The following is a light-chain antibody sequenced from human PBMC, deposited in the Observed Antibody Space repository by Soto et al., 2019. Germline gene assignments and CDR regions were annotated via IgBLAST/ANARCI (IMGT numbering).Light chain of an antibody. V-gene: IGKV3-11*01. J-gene: IGKJ4*01. Sequence: EIVLTQSPATLSLSPGDRATLSCRASQSVGSYLGWYQQRPGQAPRLLIYDASNRATGIPARFSGSGSGTAFTPTFSSLEPEDFAVYYCQQRSDWPSTFGGGTKVEIK. CDR1: QSVGSY. CDR2: DAS. CDR3: QQRSDWPST.